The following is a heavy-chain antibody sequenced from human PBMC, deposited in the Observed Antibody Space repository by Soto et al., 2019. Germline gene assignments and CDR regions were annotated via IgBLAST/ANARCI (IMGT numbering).Heavy chain of an antibody. D-gene: IGHD1-26*01. V-gene: IGHV5-51*01. J-gene: IGHJ4*02. CDR3: ARRNSGSSLFGY. CDR2: IYPSDSDT. CDR1: GYSFPSHW. Sequence: EVQLVQSGAEVMKSGESLRISCKGSGYSFPSHWIGWVRQMPGKGLEWMGIIYPSDSDTRYSPSFQGQVTISADKSIGTAYLQWRSLKAADTAIYDGARRNSGSSLFGYWGQGTLVTVSS.